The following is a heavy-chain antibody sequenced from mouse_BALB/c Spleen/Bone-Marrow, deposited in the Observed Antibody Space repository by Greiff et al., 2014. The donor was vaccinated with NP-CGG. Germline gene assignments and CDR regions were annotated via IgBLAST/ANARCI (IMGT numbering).Heavy chain of an antibody. D-gene: IGHD2-14*01. CDR2: IYPGNSDT. J-gene: IGHJ3*01. V-gene: IGHV1-5*01. CDR1: GYTFTSYW. Sequence: EVQLQQSGTVLARPGASVKMSCKASGYTFTSYWMHWVKQRPGQGLEWIGAIYPGNSDTSYNQKFKGKAKLTAVTSTSTAYMGLSSLTNEDSAVYYCTRYYYRFSAWFAYWGQGTLVTVSA. CDR3: TRYYYRFSAWFAY.